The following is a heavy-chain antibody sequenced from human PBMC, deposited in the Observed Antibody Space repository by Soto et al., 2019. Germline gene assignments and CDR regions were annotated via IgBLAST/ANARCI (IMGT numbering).Heavy chain of an antibody. D-gene: IGHD2-8*01. CDR1: GFSLSTSGVG. CDR3: AHRYAIQYHFDY. V-gene: IGHV2-5*02. J-gene: IGHJ4*02. CDR2: IYWDDIK. Sequence: ITLKESGPALVKATQTLTLTCTFSGFSLSTSGVGVGWIRQPPGKALEWLALIYWDDIKRYSPSLKSRLTITKDTYKNPVVLTMTNMDPVDTATYYCAHRYAIQYHFDYWDQGTLVTVSS.